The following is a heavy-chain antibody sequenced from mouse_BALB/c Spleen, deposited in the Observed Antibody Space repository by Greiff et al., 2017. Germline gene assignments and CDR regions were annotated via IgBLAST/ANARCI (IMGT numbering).Heavy chain of an antibody. D-gene: IGHD1-1*01. Sequence: QVQLQQSGAELVRPGPSVKISCKASGYAFSSYWMNWVKQRPGQGLEWIGQIYPGDGDTNYNGKFKGKATLTADKSSSTAYMQLSSLTSEDSAVYFCARFITTVEATDYWGQGTTLTVSS. V-gene: IGHV1-80*01. CDR3: ARFITTVEATDY. J-gene: IGHJ2*01. CDR2: IYPGDGDT. CDR1: GYAFSSYW.